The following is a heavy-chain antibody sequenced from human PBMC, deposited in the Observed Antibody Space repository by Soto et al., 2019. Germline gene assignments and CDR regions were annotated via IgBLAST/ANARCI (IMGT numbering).Heavy chain of an antibody. CDR1: GYTFTSYG. V-gene: IGHV1-18*01. CDR2: ISAYKANA. J-gene: IGHJ4*02. Sequence: RASVKVSCKASGYTFTSYGISWVRQAPGQGLEWIGWISAYKANANYAQKLQGRLTMTADTSTSTAYMELRSLRSDDTAVYYCVRENSYFDYWGQGTLVTVSS. CDR3: VRENSYFDY.